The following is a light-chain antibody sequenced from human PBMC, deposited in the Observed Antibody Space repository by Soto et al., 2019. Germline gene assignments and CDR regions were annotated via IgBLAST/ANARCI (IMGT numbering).Light chain of an antibody. CDR3: KQYDNYPLT. V-gene: IGKV1-5*01. CDR1: QSVRSW. Sequence: ESQMNRSPATLSASVGGTLIITLRASQSVRSWLAWYQQKPGTAPKLLIFDASRLESGVPSRFSGSASGTEFTLTISSLQTDDFATYYCKQYDNYPLTFGGGNKVDIK. J-gene: IGKJ4*01. CDR2: DAS.